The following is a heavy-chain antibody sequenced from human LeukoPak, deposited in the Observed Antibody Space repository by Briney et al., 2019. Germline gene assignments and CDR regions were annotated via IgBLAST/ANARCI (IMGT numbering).Heavy chain of an antibody. CDR2: IGIGGDT. Sequence: GGSLRLSCAASGFTFSSYDMHWVRQTTGKGLEWVSAIGIGGDTYYPGSVKGRFTISRENAKNSLYLQMNSLRAGDTAVYYCARGGIPVTGIDEVDYWGQGTLVTVSS. CDR3: ARGGIPVTGIDEVDY. D-gene: IGHD2-21*02. CDR1: GFTFSSYD. V-gene: IGHV3-13*01. J-gene: IGHJ4*02.